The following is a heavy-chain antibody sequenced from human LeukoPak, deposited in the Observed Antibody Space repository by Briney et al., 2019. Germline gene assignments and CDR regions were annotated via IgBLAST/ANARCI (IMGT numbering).Heavy chain of an antibody. V-gene: IGHV3-66*01. Sequence: GGSLRLSCAASGFTFSSYGMHWVRQAPGKGLEWVSVIYSGGSTYYADSVKGRFTISRDNSKNTLYLQMNSLRAEDTAVYYCARERGDIVVVPPPGDGMDVWGQGTTVTVSS. CDR1: GFTFSSYG. D-gene: IGHD2-2*01. CDR3: ARERGDIVVVPPPGDGMDV. J-gene: IGHJ6*02. CDR2: IYSGGST.